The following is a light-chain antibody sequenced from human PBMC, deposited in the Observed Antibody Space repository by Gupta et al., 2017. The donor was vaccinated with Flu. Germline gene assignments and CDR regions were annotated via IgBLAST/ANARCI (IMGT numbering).Light chain of an antibody. V-gene: IGLV2-14*01. CDR3: SSCTSTSTLV. J-gene: IGLJ2*01. Sequence: QSALTQPASVSGSPGQSITISCTGTSSDIGSYNYVSWYQQHPGQAPKLLMYDVTNRPSGVSNRFSGSKSGDTASLTISGLQAEDEADYYCSSCTSTSTLVFGGGTKLTVL. CDR1: SSDIGSYNY. CDR2: DVT.